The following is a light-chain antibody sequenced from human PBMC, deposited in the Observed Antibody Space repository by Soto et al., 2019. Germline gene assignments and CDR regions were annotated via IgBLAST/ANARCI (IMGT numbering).Light chain of an antibody. Sequence: IHMTQSPTSLSASVLYRVTITFQASQDIGYYLNWYQHKPGKAPKLLIYDAFNFETGVPSRFSGGGSGTHFSFTISGLQPDDVATYYCQYSRHLPLFGPGTKVDIK. CDR1: QDIGYY. CDR2: DAF. J-gene: IGKJ3*01. CDR3: QYSRHLPL. V-gene: IGKV1-33*01.